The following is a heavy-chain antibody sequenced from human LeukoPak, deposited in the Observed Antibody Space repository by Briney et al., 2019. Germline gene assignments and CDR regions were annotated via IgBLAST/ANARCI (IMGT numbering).Heavy chain of an antibody. CDR2: INPDGSTT. CDR1: GFTFITYW. Sequence: GGSLRLSCAASGFTFITYWMHWVRQAPGKGLVWVSRINPDGSTTSYADSVKGRFTVSRDNAKNTLYLQMNSLRAEDTAVYYCARVSIGWYHFDFWGQGTLVTVSS. J-gene: IGHJ4*02. D-gene: IGHD6-19*01. V-gene: IGHV3-74*01. CDR3: ARVSIGWYHFDF.